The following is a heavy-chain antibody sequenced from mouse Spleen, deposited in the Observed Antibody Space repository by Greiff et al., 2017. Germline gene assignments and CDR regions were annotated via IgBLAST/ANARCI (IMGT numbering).Heavy chain of an antibody. CDR1: GFTFSSYG. J-gene: IGHJ2*01. D-gene: IGHD2-10*02. CDR3: ARQGKYGNYFDY. Sequence: EVQGVESGGGLVKPGGSLKLSCAASGFTFSSYGMSWVRQTPEKRLEWVATISGGGSYTYYPDSVKGRFTISRDNAKNNLYLQMSSLRSEDTALYYCARQGKYGNYFDYWGQGTTLTVSS. V-gene: IGHV5-9-2*01. CDR2: ISGGGSYT.